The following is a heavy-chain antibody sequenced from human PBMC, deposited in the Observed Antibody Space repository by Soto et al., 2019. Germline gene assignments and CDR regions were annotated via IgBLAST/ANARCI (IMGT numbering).Heavy chain of an antibody. CDR3: AKDMTTVKYYYYYYYMDV. J-gene: IGHJ6*03. Sequence: EVQLMESGGGLVQPGRSLRLSCAASGFTFDDYAMHWVRQAPGKGLEWVSGISWNSGSIGYADSVKGRFTISRDNAKNSLYLQMNSLRAEDTALYYCAKDMTTVKYYYYYYYMDVWGKGTTVTVSS. CDR1: GFTFDDYA. CDR2: ISWNSGSI. D-gene: IGHD4-4*01. V-gene: IGHV3-9*01.